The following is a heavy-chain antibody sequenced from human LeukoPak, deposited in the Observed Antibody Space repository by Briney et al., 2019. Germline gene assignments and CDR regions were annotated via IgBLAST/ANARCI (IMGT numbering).Heavy chain of an antibody. D-gene: IGHD2-2*01. Sequence: SETLSLTCTVSGGSISSYYWSWIRQPPGKGLEWIGYIYYSGSTYYNPSLKSRVTISVDTSKNQFSLKLSSVTAADTAVYYCASPIVVVPGAFDPWGQGTLVTVSS. V-gene: IGHV4-59*08. J-gene: IGHJ5*02. CDR3: ASPIVVVPGAFDP. CDR1: GGSISSYY. CDR2: IYYSGST.